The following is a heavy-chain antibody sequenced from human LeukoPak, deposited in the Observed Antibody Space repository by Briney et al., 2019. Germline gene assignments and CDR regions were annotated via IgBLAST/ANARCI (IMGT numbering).Heavy chain of an antibody. D-gene: IGHD5-12*01. CDR3: ARVYSGYDWKDAFDI. Sequence: SETLSLTCAVYGGSFSGYYWSWIRQPPGKGLEWIGEINHSGSTNYNPSLKSRVTISVDTSKNQFSLKLSSVTAADTAVYYCARVYSGYDWKDAFDIWGQGIMVTVSS. CDR2: INHSGST. CDR1: GGSFSGYY. V-gene: IGHV4-34*01. J-gene: IGHJ3*02.